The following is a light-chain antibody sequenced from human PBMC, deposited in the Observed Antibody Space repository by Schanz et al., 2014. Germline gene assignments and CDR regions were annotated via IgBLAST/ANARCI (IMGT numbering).Light chain of an antibody. V-gene: IGLV2-14*03. J-gene: IGLJ2*01. CDR1: SNDVGTYNF. CDR3: CSYAGSYTLV. Sequence: QSALTQPASVSGSPGQSITLSCTGTSNDVGTYNFVSWYQHHPGRAPKLILYDVASRPSGISNRFSGSKSGNTASLTISGLQAEDEADYYCCSYAGSYTLVFGGGTKLTVL. CDR2: DVA.